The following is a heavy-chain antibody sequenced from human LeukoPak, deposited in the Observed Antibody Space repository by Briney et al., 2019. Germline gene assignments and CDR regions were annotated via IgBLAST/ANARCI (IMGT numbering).Heavy chain of an antibody. CDR3: ARGQEFDDGVFDS. Sequence: GGSLRLSCAASGFTVSSNYMSWVRQAPGKGLEWVSVIYSGGSTYYADSVKGRFTISRDNSKNTVYLQMNSLRVEDTAIYYCARGQEFDDGVFDSWGQGTLVTVSS. V-gene: IGHV3-53*01. D-gene: IGHD1-1*01. CDR2: IYSGGST. CDR1: GFTVSSNY. J-gene: IGHJ4*02.